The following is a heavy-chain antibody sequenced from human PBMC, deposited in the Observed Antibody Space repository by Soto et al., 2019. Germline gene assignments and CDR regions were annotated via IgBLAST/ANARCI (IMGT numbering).Heavy chain of an antibody. CDR2: INHGVST. Sequence: QVQLQQWGAGLLKPSETLSLTCAVYGGSFSGYYWTWIRQPPGTGLEWIGEINHGVSTNYNPTLKSRVTMSVDTSKNQVSLELTSVTAADTAVYYCAREKSTGLFDYWGQGTLVTVSS. CDR3: AREKSTGLFDY. J-gene: IGHJ4*02. V-gene: IGHV4-34*01. D-gene: IGHD2-8*02. CDR1: GGSFSGYY.